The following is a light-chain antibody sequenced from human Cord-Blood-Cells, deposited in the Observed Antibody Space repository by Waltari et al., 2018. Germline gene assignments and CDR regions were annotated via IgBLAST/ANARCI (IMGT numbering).Light chain of an antibody. Sequence: QSVLTQPPSASGTPGQRVTISCSGSSSNIGSNYVYWYQQLPGTAPKLLIYRNNQRPSGVPDRFSASKSGTSASLAISGLRSGDEADYYCAAWDDSLRGVFGGGTKLTVL. CDR1: SSNIGSNY. CDR2: RNN. V-gene: IGLV1-47*01. J-gene: IGLJ3*02. CDR3: AAWDDSLRGV.